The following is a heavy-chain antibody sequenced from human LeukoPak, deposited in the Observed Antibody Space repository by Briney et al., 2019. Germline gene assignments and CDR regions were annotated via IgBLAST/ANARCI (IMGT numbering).Heavy chain of an antibody. CDR3: AKAAVYSVNWTPFDD. J-gene: IGHJ4*02. Sequence: GGSLRLSCTASGFTFSSYAMSWVRQAPGKGLKWVSSISDSGDTPYYADSVKGLFTISRDNSKNMLYLQMDSLRAEDTAVYYCAKAAVYSVNWTPFDDWGQGTLVTVSS. CDR2: ISDSGDTP. CDR1: GFTFSSYA. V-gene: IGHV3-23*01. D-gene: IGHD1-1*01.